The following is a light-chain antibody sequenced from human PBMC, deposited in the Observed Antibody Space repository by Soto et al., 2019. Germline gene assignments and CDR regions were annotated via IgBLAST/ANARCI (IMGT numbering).Light chain of an antibody. CDR2: WAS. V-gene: IGKV4-1*01. Sequence: DIVMTQSPDSLAVSLGERATINCKSSQSVLYSSNNKNYLAWYQQKPGQPPKLLIYWASTRESGVPDRFSGSASGTDFTLTISSLQAEDVAVYYCQQYYSTPNTFGQGTKVEIK. CDR3: QQYYSTPNT. CDR1: QSVLYSSNNKNY. J-gene: IGKJ1*01.